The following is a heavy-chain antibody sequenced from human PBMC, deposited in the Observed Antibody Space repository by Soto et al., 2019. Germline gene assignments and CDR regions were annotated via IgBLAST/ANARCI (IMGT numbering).Heavy chain of an antibody. D-gene: IGHD4-17*01. CDR1: GFTFSSYG. J-gene: IGHJ4*02. CDR3: ARDGDYGDYPRFDY. CDR2: IWYDGSNK. V-gene: IGHV3-33*01. Sequence: QVQLVESGGGVVQPGRSLRLSCAASGFTFSSYGMHWVRQAPGKGLEWVAVIWYDGSNKYYADSVKGRFTISRDNSKNTLYLQMNSLRAEDTAVYYCARDGDYGDYPRFDYWGQGTLVTVSS.